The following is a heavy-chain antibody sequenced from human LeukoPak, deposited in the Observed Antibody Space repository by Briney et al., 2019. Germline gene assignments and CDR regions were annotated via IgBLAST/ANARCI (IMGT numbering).Heavy chain of an antibody. Sequence: GGSLRLSCAASGFTFSNYWMTWVRQAPGKGLEWVANINQDGSEKYYVDSVKGRFTTSRDNAKNSLYLQMNSLRAEDTAVYYCARAPYYDSSGYQQDYGMDVWGQGTTVTVSS. CDR3: ARAPYYDSSGYQQDYGMDV. CDR2: INQDGSEK. D-gene: IGHD3-22*01. CDR1: GFTFSNYW. V-gene: IGHV3-7*04. J-gene: IGHJ6*02.